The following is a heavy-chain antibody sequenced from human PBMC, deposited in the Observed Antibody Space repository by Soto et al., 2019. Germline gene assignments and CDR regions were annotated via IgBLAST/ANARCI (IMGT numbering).Heavy chain of an antibody. CDR3: AREELFGELPAPYGMDF. CDR2: ISAYNGNT. CDR1: GYTFTSYG. J-gene: IGHJ6*04. D-gene: IGHD3-10*02. Sequence: QVQLVQSGAEVKKPGASVKVSCKASGYTFTSYGISWVRQAPGQGLEWMGWISAYNGNTNYAQTLQGRVTMTTDTSTSTAYMELRSLRSDDTAVYYCAREELFGELPAPYGMDFCGEGATVTVSS. V-gene: IGHV1-18*01.